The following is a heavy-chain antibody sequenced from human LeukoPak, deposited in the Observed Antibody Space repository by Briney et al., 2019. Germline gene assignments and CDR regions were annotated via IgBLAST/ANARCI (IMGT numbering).Heavy chain of an antibody. J-gene: IGHJ4*02. D-gene: IGHD3-16*02. V-gene: IGHV3-23*01. CDR3: AKTQRTFGGVIVTHPPNYFNY. CDR1: GFTFSSYA. CDR2: ISGSGGST. Sequence: GGSLRLSCAASGFTFSSYAMGWVRQAPGKGLEWVSAISGSGGSTYYADSVKGRFTISRDNSKNTLYLQMNSLRAEDTAVYYCAKTQRTFGGVIVTHPPNYFNYWGQGTLVTVSS.